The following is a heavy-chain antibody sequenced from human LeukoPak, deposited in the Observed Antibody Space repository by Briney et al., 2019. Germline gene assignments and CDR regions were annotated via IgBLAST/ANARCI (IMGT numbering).Heavy chain of an antibody. CDR3: ARGGVPAAGTRNNWFDP. D-gene: IGHD6-13*01. V-gene: IGHV1-69*05. Sequence: ASVKVSCKASGGTFSSYAISWVRQAPGQGLEWMGGIIPICGTANYAQKFQGRVTITTDESTSTAYMELSSLRSEDTAVYYCARGGVPAAGTRNNWFDPWGQGTLVTVSS. CDR1: GGTFSSYA. CDR2: IIPICGTA. J-gene: IGHJ5*02.